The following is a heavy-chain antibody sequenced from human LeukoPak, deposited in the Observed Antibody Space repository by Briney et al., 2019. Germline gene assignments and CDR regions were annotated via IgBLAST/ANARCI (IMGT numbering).Heavy chain of an antibody. CDR3: ATLPDYYYYGMDV. Sequence: EASVKVSCKASGGTFSSYAISWVRQAPGQGLEWMGRIIPILGIANYAQKFQDRVTITADKSTSTAYMELSSLRSEDTAVYYCATLPDYYYYGMDVWGQGTTVTVSS. J-gene: IGHJ6*02. CDR2: IIPILGIA. V-gene: IGHV1-69*04. CDR1: GGTFSSYA.